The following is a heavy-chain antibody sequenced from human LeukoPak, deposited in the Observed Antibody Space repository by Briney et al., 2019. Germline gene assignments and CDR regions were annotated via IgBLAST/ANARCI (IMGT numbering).Heavy chain of an antibody. Sequence: GGSLRLSCAASGFTFSSYNMNWVRQAPGKGLEWVSSISSSSTYIYYADSVKGRFTISRDNAKNSLYLQMNSLRAEDTAVYYCARAGTYYYDSSGYYEPPHFDYWGQGTLVTVSS. CDR1: GFTFSSYN. CDR2: ISSSSTYI. V-gene: IGHV3-21*01. D-gene: IGHD3-22*01. CDR3: ARAGTYYYDSSGYYEPPHFDY. J-gene: IGHJ4*02.